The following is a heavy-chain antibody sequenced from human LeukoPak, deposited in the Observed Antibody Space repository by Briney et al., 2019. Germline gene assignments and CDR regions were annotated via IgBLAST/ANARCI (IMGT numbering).Heavy chain of an antibody. CDR2: INPNSGGT. CDR1: GYTFTGYY. CDR3: ARDPRTYYYDSSGYHTPFDI. V-gene: IGHV1-2*02. D-gene: IGHD3-22*01. Sequence: ASVKVSCKASGYTFTGYYMHGVRQAPGQGLECMGWINPNSGGTNYAQKFQGRVTMTRDTSISTAYMELSRLRSDDTAVYYCARDPRTYYYDSSGYHTPFDIWGQGTMVTVSS. J-gene: IGHJ3*02.